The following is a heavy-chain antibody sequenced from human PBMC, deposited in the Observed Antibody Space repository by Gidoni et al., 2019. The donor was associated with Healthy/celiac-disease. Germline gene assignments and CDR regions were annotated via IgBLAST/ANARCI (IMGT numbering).Heavy chain of an antibody. CDR1: GLTFPDAW. CDR3: TTVSYGFDF. J-gene: IGHJ3*01. CDR2: IKSKSAGGTT. Sequence: EVQLVESGGGLVKPGGSLRLSCPASGLTFPDAWMSWVRQAPGKGLEQVGRIKSKSAGGTTDYAAPVKGRFTISRDDSKNTMYLQLNSLKTEDTAMYYCTTVSYGFDFWGQGTMVTVSA. V-gene: IGHV3-15*01. D-gene: IGHD3-16*01.